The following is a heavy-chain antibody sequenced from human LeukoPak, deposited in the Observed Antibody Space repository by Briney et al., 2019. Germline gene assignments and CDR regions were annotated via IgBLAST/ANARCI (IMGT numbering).Heavy chain of an antibody. CDR2: ISGSGGST. CDR1: GFTFSSSA. CDR3: AKDGDYYGSGSHFDY. V-gene: IGHV3-23*01. J-gene: IGHJ4*02. D-gene: IGHD3-10*01. Sequence: GGSLRLSCAASGFTFSSSAMSWVRQAPGKGLEWVSTISGSGGSTYYADSVKVRFTISRDNSKNTLYLQMNSLRAEDTAVYYCAKDGDYYGSGSHFDYWGQGTLVTVSS.